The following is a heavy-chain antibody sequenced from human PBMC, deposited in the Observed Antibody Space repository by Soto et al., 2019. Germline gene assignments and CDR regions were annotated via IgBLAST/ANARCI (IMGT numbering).Heavy chain of an antibody. D-gene: IGHD2-15*01. Sequence: DVQLVETEGGVVPPGGSLRLSCAASGLTFNRYWMHWVRHAPGKGLVWVSHINTDGSNTNYADSVKGRFTISRDNAKSTLFLQMNSLRDEDTAVYYCAREFCSGGNCYTYYFDPWGQGIPVTVSS. CDR2: INTDGSNT. CDR3: AREFCSGGNCYTYYFDP. V-gene: IGHV3-74*01. CDR1: GLTFNRYW. J-gene: IGHJ5*02.